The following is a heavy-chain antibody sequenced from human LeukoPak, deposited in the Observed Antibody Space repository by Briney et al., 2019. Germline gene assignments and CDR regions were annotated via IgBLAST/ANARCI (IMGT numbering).Heavy chain of an antibody. CDR1: GFTVSSNY. CDR2: IYSGGST. Sequence: PGGSLRLSCTASGFTVSSNYMSWVRQAPGKGLEWVSVIYSGGSTYYADSVKGRFTISRDNSKNTLYLQMSSLRAEDTAVYYCVKVTRSGYDRYYFDYWGQGTLVTVSS. V-gene: IGHV3-53*05. J-gene: IGHJ4*02. CDR3: VKVTRSGYDRYYFDY. D-gene: IGHD5-12*01.